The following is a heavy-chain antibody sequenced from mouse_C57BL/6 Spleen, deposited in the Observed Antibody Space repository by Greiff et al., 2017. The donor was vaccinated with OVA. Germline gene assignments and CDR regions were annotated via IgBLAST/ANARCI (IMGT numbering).Heavy chain of an antibody. Sequence: EVQVVESGGGLVKPGGSLKLSCAASGFTFSDYGMNWVRQAPEKGLEWVAYISSGSSTLYYADTVKGRFTISRDNAKNTLFLQMTSLRSEDTAMYYCARLDYWGQGTTLTVSS. J-gene: IGHJ2*01. CDR2: ISSGSSTL. V-gene: IGHV5-17*01. CDR3: ARLDY. CDR1: GFTFSDYG.